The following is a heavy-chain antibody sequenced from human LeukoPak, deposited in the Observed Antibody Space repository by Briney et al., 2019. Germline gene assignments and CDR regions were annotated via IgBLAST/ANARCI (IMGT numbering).Heavy chain of an antibody. CDR1: GFTFSSHG. CDR2: ISYDGSNK. V-gene: IGHV3-30*18. D-gene: IGHD6-13*01. Sequence: PGRSLRLSCAASGFTFSSHGMHWVRQAPGKGLEWVAVISYDGSNKYYADSVKGRFTISRDNSKNTLYLQMNSLRAEDTAVYYCAKGAAADFYYYYYGMDVWGKGTTVTVSS. CDR3: AKGAAADFYYYYYGMDV. J-gene: IGHJ6*04.